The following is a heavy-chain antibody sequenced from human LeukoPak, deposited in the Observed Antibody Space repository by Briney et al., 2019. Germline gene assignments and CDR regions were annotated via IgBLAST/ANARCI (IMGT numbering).Heavy chain of an antibody. J-gene: IGHJ4*02. CDR1: GYTFTSYD. CDR2: MNPNSGNT. Sequence: ASVKVSCKASGYTFTSYDINWVRQATGKGLEWMGWMNPNSGNTGYAQKFQGRVTMTRNTSISTAYMELSSLRSEDTAVYYCAIGFKGPKIPTQQLVPGYWGQGTLVTVSS. D-gene: IGHD6-13*01. V-gene: IGHV1-8*01. CDR3: AIGFKGPKIPTQQLVPGY.